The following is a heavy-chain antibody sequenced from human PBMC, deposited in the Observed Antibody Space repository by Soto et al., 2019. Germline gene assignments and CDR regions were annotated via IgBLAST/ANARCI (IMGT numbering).Heavy chain of an antibody. CDR3: ARDGPNYGGNYWYFDL. CDR2: ISSSSSYT. J-gene: IGHJ2*01. D-gene: IGHD4-17*01. V-gene: IGHV3-11*05. Sequence: QVQLVESGGGLVKPGGSLRLSCAASGFTFSDYYMSWTRQAPGKGLEWVSYISSSSSYTNYADSVKGRFTISRDNAKNSLYLQMNSLRAEDTAVYYCARDGPNYGGNYWYFDLWGRGTLVTVSS. CDR1: GFTFSDYY.